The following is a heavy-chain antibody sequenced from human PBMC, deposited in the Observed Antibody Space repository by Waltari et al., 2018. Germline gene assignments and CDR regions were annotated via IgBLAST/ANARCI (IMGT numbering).Heavy chain of an antibody. CDR2: ISSSSSYI. CDR3: ASFYSNYGDYYYGMDV. V-gene: IGHV3-21*01. D-gene: IGHD4-4*01. CDR1: GFTFSSYS. J-gene: IGHJ6*02. Sequence: EVQLVESGGGLVKPGGSLRLSCAASGFTFSSYSMNWVRQAPGKGLEWVSSISSSSSYIDYADSVKGRFTISRDNAKNSLYLQMNSLRAEDTAVYYCASFYSNYGDYYYGMDVWGQGTTVTVSS.